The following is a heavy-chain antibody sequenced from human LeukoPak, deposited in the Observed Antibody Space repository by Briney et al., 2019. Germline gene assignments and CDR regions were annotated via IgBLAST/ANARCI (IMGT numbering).Heavy chain of an antibody. V-gene: IGHV4-61*02. CDR3: ARGLYCSGGSCYFDY. CDR1: GGSISSGSYY. CDR2: IYTSGST. Sequence: PSETLSLTCTVSGGSISSGSYYWSWIPQPAGKGLEWIGRIYTSGSTNYNPSLKSRVTISVDTSKNQFSLKLSSVTAADTAVYYCARGLYCSGGSCYFDYWGQGTLVTVSS. D-gene: IGHD2-15*01. J-gene: IGHJ4*02.